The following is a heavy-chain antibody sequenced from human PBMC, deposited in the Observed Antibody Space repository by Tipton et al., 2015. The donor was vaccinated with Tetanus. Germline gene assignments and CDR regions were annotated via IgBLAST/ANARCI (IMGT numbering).Heavy chain of an antibody. CDR2: IFYIGSA. D-gene: IGHD4/OR15-4a*01. CDR3: ARRVTMPSAPSRYFDY. V-gene: IGHV4-39*01. Sequence: TLSLTCTVSGGSISSSSYYWDWIRQPPGKGLEWIGNIFYIGSAYYNPSLRSRVTISVDTSKNQFSLKLSSVTAADTALYYCARRVTMPSAPSRYFDYWGQGTLVTVSS. CDR1: GGSISSSSYY. J-gene: IGHJ4*02.